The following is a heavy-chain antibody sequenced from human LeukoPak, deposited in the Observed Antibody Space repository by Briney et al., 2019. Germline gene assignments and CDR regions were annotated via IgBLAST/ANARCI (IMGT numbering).Heavy chain of an antibody. Sequence: PGGSLRLSCAASGFTFSSYGMHWVRQAPGKGLEWVAFIRYDGSNKYYADSVKGRFTISRDNSKNTLYLQMSSLRAEDTAVYYCAGITMIVVVARSYMDVWGKGTTVTVSS. CDR3: AGITMIVVVARSYMDV. D-gene: IGHD3-22*01. CDR1: GFTFSSYG. V-gene: IGHV3-30*02. J-gene: IGHJ6*03. CDR2: IRYDGSNK.